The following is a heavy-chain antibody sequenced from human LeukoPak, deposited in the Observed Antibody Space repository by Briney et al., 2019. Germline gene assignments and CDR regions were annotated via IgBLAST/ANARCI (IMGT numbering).Heavy chain of an antibody. D-gene: IGHD1-14*01. CDR1: GFTFSSYE. CDR3: AKGPLHYIHGTHYFDY. Sequence: GGSLRLSCAASGFTFSSYEMNWVRQAPGKGLEWVSYISSSGSTIYYADSVKGRFTISRDNSKGTLYLQMKSLRAEDTAIYYCAKGPLHYIHGTHYFDYWGQGTLVTVSS. V-gene: IGHV3-48*03. CDR2: ISSSGSTI. J-gene: IGHJ4*02.